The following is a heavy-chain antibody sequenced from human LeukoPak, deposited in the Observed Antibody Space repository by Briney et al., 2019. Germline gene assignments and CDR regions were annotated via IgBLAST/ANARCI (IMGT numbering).Heavy chain of an antibody. CDR3: AREARISIIYTSDGFDS. J-gene: IGHJ4*02. CDR1: GFTFSSYS. CDR2: ISSSSSTI. V-gene: IGHV3-48*04. Sequence: GGSLRLSCAASGFTFSSYSMNWVRQAPGKGLEWVSYISSSSSTIYYADSVKGRFTISRDNAKNSLYLQMNSLRAEDTAVYYCAREARISIIYTSDGFDSWGQGTLVSVSS. D-gene: IGHD3-3*02.